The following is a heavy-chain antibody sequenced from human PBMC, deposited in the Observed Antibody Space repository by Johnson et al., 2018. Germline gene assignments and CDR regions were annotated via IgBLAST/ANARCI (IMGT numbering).Heavy chain of an antibody. CDR1: GFTFSDYN. CDR2: ISSSSSNI. CDR3: ARASRGWDI. D-gene: IGHD3-22*01. V-gene: IGHV3-48*01. J-gene: IGHJ3*02. Sequence: VQLVESGGGMVQPGGSLRLSCAASGFTFSDYNMNWVLQAPGKGLEWVAYISSSSSNIYYADSVKGRFTIARDNAKSSLYLQMNSLRAEDTAVYYCARASRGWDIWGQGTMVTVSS.